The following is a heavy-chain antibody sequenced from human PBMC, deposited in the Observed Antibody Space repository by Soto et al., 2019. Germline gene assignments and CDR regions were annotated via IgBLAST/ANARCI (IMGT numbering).Heavy chain of an antibody. CDR3: ARGDYIVYSHWFDP. CDR2: MKPNSGNA. V-gene: IGHV1-8*01. D-gene: IGHD4-4*01. J-gene: IGHJ5*02. Sequence: QVQLVQSGAEVRKPGASVRVSCKDTGYSFTRHDINWLRQAAGQGLEWMGWMKPNSGNAVYAQKFQGRVTMTRNTSRTAAYIEVTSLKSEDTAVYFCARGDYIVYSHWFDPWGQGTLVTVSS. CDR1: GYSFTRHD.